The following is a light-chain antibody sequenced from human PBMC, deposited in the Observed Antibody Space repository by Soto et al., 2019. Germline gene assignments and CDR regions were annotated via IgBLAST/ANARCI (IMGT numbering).Light chain of an antibody. V-gene: IGKV3-15*01. CDR3: QQYYNWYT. J-gene: IGKJ2*01. CDR1: QSVGTK. CDR2: DAS. Sequence: ETVMTQSPATLSVSPGERATLSCRASQSVGTKLAWYQHKPGQAPRLLIYDASTRATGIPARFSGSGSGTEFTLTISSLQSEDFVVYLCQQYYNWYTYGQGTKLEIK.